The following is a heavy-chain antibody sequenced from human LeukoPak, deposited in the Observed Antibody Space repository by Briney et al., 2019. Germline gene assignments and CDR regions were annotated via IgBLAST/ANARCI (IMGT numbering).Heavy chain of an antibody. J-gene: IGHJ6*02. D-gene: IGHD2-15*01. V-gene: IGHV5-51*01. CDR3: ARAYGYCSAGSCYYYGMDV. CDR1: GYSFTTHW. CDR2: THPGDSDT. Sequence: GESLKISCKGSGYSFTTHWIAWVRQMPGKGLEWMGITHPGDSDTRYSPSLQGQVTISADKSISTAYLQWISLKASDTAMYYCARAYGYCSAGSCYYYGMDVWGQGTTVTVSS.